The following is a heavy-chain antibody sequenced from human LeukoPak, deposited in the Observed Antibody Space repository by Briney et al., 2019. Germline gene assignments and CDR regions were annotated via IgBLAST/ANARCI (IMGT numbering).Heavy chain of an antibody. CDR1: VYTFTGYY. CDR3: ARDSPIVGATIFLFDP. V-gene: IGHV1-2*02. D-gene: IGHD1-26*01. J-gene: IGHJ5*02. CDR2: INPNSGGT. Sequence: ASVKVSCKASVYTFTGYYMHWVRQAPGQGLEWMGWINPNSGGTNYAQKFQGRVTMTRDTSISTAYMELSRLRSDDTAVYYCARDSPIVGATIFLFDPWGQGTLVTVSS.